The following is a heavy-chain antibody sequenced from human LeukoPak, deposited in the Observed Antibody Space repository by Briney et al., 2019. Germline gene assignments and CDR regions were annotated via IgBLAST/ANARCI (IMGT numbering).Heavy chain of an antibody. D-gene: IGHD1-14*01. CDR3: ATLRNRPGRDAFDI. Sequence: ASVKVSCKASGYTFTSYAMNWVRQAPGQGLEWIGWINTNTGNPTYAQGFTGRFVFSLDTSASTAYLQISSLKAEDTAVYYCATLRNRPGRDAFDIWGQGTMVTVSS. CDR2: INTNTGNP. V-gene: IGHV7-4-1*02. CDR1: GYTFTSYA. J-gene: IGHJ3*02.